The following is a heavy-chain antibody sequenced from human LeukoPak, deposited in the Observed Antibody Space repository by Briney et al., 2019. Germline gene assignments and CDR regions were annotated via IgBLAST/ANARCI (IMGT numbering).Heavy chain of an antibody. V-gene: IGHV4-38-2*02. CDR3: ARLRVRGYGYGPWEGPTWLDY. J-gene: IGHJ4*02. Sequence: PSETLSLTCTVSGYSISSGYYWGWIGQPPGKGLEWIGTIYYTGSTYYNPSLKSRVSISVDTSKNQFSLKLSSVTAADTAVYYCARLRVRGYGYGPWEGPTWLDYWGQGTLVTVSS. D-gene: IGHD5-18*01. CDR1: GYSISSGYY. CDR2: IYYTGST.